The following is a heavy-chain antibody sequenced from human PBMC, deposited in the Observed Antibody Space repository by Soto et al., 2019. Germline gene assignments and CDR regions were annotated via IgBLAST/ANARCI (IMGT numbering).Heavy chain of an antibody. CDR2: INHSGST. CDR3: ARGLRRATSWDY. J-gene: IGHJ4*02. V-gene: IGHV4-34*01. Sequence: SETLSLTCAVYGGSFSGYYWSWIRQPPGKGLEWIGEINHSGSTNYNPSLKSRVTISVDTSKNQFSLKLSSVTAADTAVYYCARGLRRATSWDYWGQGTLVTVSS. D-gene: IGHD5-12*01. CDR1: GGSFSGYY.